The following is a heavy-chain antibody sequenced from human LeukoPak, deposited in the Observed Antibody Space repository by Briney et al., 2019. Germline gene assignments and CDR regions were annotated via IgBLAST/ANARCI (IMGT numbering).Heavy chain of an antibody. Sequence: GGSLRLSCAASGFTFSSYAMSWVRQAPGKGLEWVSGISGSGGSTYYADSVKGRFTISRDTSKNTLYLQMSTLRAEDTAVYYCAKEGGSSTWYDGWFDPWGQGTLVTVSS. D-gene: IGHD6-13*01. J-gene: IGHJ5*02. CDR3: AKEGGSSTWYDGWFDP. CDR2: ISGSGGST. CDR1: GFTFSSYA. V-gene: IGHV3-23*01.